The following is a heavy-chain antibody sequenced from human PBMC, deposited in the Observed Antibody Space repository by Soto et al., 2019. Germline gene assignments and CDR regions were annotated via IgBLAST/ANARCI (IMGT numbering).Heavy chain of an antibody. CDR1: GGTFSSYA. Sequence: AVKVSCKASGGTFSSYAISWVRQAPGQGLEWMGGIIPIFGTANYAQKFQGRVTITADESTSTAYMELSSLRSEDTAGDYCARSRALSSGYYYYYFDYWGQGALVTVAS. CDR2: IIPIFGTA. CDR3: ARSRALSSGYYYYYFDY. J-gene: IGHJ4*02. D-gene: IGHD3-22*01. V-gene: IGHV1-69*13.